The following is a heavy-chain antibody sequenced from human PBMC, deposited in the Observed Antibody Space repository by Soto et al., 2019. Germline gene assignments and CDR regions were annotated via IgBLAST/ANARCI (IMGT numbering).Heavy chain of an antibody. V-gene: IGHV4-34*01. D-gene: IGHD3-10*01. CDR1: GGSFSGYY. J-gene: IGHJ6*02. Sequence: PSETLSLTCAVYGGSFSGYYWSWIRQPPGKGLEWIGEINHSGSTNYNPSLKSRVTISVDTSKNQFSLKLSSVTAADTAVYYCARVVRGVPNYYYYGMDVWAKGPRSPSP. CDR3: ARVVRGVPNYYYYGMDV. CDR2: INHSGST.